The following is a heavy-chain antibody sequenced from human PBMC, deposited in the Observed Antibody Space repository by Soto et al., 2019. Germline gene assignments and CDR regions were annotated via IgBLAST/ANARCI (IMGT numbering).Heavy chain of an antibody. Sequence: SETLSLTCAVYGGSFSDYYWSWIRQPPGKGLEWIGEINHSGRTNYNPSLKSRVTISIDTSKNQFSLKLSSVTAADTAVYYCARHSVSLSIDYHYDSSGYNWFDPWGQGTLVTVSS. CDR2: INHSGRT. CDR1: GGSFSDYY. D-gene: IGHD3-22*01. V-gene: IGHV4-34*01. CDR3: ARHSVSLSIDYHYDSSGYNWFDP. J-gene: IGHJ5*02.